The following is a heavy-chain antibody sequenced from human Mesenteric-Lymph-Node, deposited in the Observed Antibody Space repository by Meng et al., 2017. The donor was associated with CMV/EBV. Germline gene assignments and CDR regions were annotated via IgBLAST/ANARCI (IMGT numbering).Heavy chain of an antibody. CDR3: ATSRISGEGYFDY. V-gene: IGHV1-46*01. D-gene: IGHD7-27*01. J-gene: IGHJ4*02. CDR1: GNTFTGYY. CDR2: INPSDGGT. Sequence: ASVKVSCKASGNTFTGYYLNWVRQAPGQGLEWMAIINPSDGGTQYARKLQGRVTMTRDTSTSTVYMELSSLRSGDTAVYYCATSRISGEGYFDYWGQGTLVTVSS.